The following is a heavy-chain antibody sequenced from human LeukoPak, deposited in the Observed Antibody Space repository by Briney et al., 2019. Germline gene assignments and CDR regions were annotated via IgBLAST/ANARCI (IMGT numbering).Heavy chain of an antibody. CDR1: GFTFSSYS. Sequence: GSLRLSCAASGFTFSSYSMNWVRQAPGKGLEWVSYISSSSSTIYYADSVKGRFTISRDNAKNSLYLQMNSLRAEDTAVYCCARVPTVVVPAATWGQGTMVTVSS. V-gene: IGHV3-48*01. D-gene: IGHD2-2*01. CDR3: ARVPTVVVPAAT. J-gene: IGHJ3*01. CDR2: ISSSSSTI.